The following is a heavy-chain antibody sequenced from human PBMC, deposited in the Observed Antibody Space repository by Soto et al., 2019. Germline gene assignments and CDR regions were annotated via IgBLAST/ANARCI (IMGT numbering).Heavy chain of an antibody. CDR3: ARGHSTYYYSMDV. CDR2: INPNSCGT. Sequence: ASVKVSCKASGYTFTDYYMHWLRQAPGQGLEWMGWINPNSCGTNYAQKFQGRVTMTRDTSISTAYMELSRLRSDDTAVYYCARGHSTYYYSMDVWGQGPTVTVSS. CDR1: GYTFTDYY. J-gene: IGHJ6*02. V-gene: IGHV1-2*02. D-gene: IGHD2-2*01.